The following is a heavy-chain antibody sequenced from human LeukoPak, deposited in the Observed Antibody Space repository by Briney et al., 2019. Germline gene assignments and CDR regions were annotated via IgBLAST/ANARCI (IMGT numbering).Heavy chain of an antibody. CDR1: DFTFSNCG. CDR2: IWYDGSNK. CDR3: ARGSSGPHFDP. Sequence: PGGSLRLSCAASDFTFSNCGMHWVRQAPGKGLEWVAVIWYDGSNKYYADSVKGRFTISRDNSKNTLYLQMNSLRAEDTAVYYCARGSSGPHFDPWGQGTLVTVSS. J-gene: IGHJ5*02. V-gene: IGHV3-33*01. D-gene: IGHD6-25*01.